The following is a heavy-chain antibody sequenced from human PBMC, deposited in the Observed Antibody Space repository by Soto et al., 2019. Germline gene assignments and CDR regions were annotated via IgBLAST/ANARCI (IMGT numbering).Heavy chain of an antibody. CDR1: GFTFSSYG. CDR2: IWYDGSNK. D-gene: IGHD1-26*01. J-gene: IGHJ6*02. Sequence: GGSLRLSCAASGFTFSSYGMHWVRQAPGKGLEWVAVIWYDGSNKYYADSVKGRFTISRDNSKNRLYLQMNSLRVEDTAVYYCAREGAQGDYYYGMDVWGQGTTVTVSS. V-gene: IGHV3-33*01. CDR3: AREGAQGDYYYGMDV.